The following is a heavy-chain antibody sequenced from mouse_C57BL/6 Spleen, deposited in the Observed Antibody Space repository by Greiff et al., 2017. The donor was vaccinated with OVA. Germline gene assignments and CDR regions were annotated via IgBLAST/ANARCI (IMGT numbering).Heavy chain of an antibody. CDR3: ARSDPYYYGSMGYFDY. Sequence: EVQGVESVAELVRPGASVKLSCTASGFNIKNTYMHWVKQRPEQGLEWIGRIDPANGNTKYAPKFQGKATITADTSSNTAYLQLSSLTSEDTAIYYCARSDPYYYGSMGYFDYWGQGTTLTVSS. V-gene: IGHV14-3*01. CDR1: GFNIKNTY. J-gene: IGHJ2*01. CDR2: IDPANGNT. D-gene: IGHD1-1*01.